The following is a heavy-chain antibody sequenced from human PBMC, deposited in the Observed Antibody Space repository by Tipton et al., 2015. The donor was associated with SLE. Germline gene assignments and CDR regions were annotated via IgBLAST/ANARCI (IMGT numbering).Heavy chain of an antibody. D-gene: IGHD6-6*01. CDR2: IYYSGST. J-gene: IGHJ3*02. V-gene: IGHV4-59*12. Sequence: TLSLTCTVSGGSISSYYWSWIRQPPGKGLEWIGYIYYSGSTNYNPSLKSRVTISVDTSKNQFSLKLSSVTAADTAVYYCARDGLGYSSAFDIWGQGTMVTVSS. CDR3: ARDGLGYSSAFDI. CDR1: GGSISSYY.